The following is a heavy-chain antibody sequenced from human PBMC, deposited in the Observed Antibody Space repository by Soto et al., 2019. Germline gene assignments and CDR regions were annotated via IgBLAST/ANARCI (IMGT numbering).Heavy chain of an antibody. CDR3: ARESLKYYYDSSGYSSYTLDY. J-gene: IGHJ4*02. CDR2: IWYDGSNK. D-gene: IGHD3-22*01. CDR1: GFTFSSYG. V-gene: IGHV3-33*01. Sequence: GGSLRLSCAASGFTFSSYGMHWVRQAPGKGLEWVAVIWYDGSNKYYADSVKGRFTISRDNSKNTLYLQMNSLRAEDTAVYYWARESLKYYYDSSGYSSYTLDYWGQGTLVTVSS.